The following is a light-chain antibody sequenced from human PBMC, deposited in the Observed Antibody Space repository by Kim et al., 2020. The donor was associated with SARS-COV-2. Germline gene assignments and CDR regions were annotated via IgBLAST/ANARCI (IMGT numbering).Light chain of an antibody. J-gene: IGLJ2*01. CDR2: QDE. CDR3: QVWESTTMV. Sequence: SYELTQPPSVSVSPGQTASITCSGDRLGNKYVCWYQKKSGQSPVVVMYQDERRPSGIPERFSGSNSGNTATLTISGTQAMDEADYYCQVWESTTMVFGGG. CDR1: RLGNKY. V-gene: IGLV3-1*01.